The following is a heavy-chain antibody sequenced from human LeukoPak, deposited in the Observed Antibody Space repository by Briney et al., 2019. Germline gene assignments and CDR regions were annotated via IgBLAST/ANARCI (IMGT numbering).Heavy chain of an antibody. Sequence: GGSLRLSCADSGFTFSSYAMNWVRQVPGKGLEWVSLISGSGDITHYADSVKGRFTISRDNSKNTLYLQMNNLRAEDTALYYCAKDNRYNYGYYFDRWGQGTLVTVSS. CDR3: AKDNRYNYGYYFDR. J-gene: IGHJ4*02. V-gene: IGHV3-23*01. CDR2: ISGSGDIT. CDR1: GFTFSSYA. D-gene: IGHD5-18*01.